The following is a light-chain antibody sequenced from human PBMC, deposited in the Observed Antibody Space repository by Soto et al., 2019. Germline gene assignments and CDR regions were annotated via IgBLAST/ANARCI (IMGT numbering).Light chain of an antibody. CDR1: QSLLHSNGYSY. Sequence: IAMTQSPLSLPVTPGAPASISCSTRQSLLHSNGYSYLDWYLQKPGQSPQLLIYLGSNRDSGVPDRLSGSGSVTDFTLKISRVEAEYVGVYYCMPALQTPRSVGKGTKLESK. CDR2: LGS. J-gene: IGKJ2*01. CDR3: MPALQTPRS. V-gene: IGKV2-28*01.